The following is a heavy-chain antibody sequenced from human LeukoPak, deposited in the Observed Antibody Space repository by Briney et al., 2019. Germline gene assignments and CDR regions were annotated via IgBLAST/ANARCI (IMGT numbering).Heavy chain of an antibody. D-gene: IGHD3-22*01. CDR1: GYSFTTYW. Sequence: GESLKISCKGSGYSFTTYWIGWVRQMPGKGLEWMGIIYPGDSDTTYSPSFQGQVSISADKSTTTAYLQWSSLKASDTAMYYCARPRHRSYYDSSGYYSRYYFDYWGQGTLVIVSS. V-gene: IGHV5-51*01. CDR3: ARPRHRSYYDSSGYYSRYYFDY. CDR2: IYPGDSDT. J-gene: IGHJ4*02.